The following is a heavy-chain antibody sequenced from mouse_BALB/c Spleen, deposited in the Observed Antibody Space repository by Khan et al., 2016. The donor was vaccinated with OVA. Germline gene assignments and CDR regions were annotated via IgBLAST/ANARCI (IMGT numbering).Heavy chain of an antibody. D-gene: IGHD2-14*01. CDR1: GYTFTSHT. CDR3: ARRTTEYALDY. V-gene: IGHV1-4*01. Sequence: QVQLQQSGAELARPGASVKMSCKASGYTFTSHTMHWVKQRPGQGLEWIGYINPRSDYTQYNQKFNDKATLTADISSSTAYMQLSSLTSEDSAVYYCARRTTEYALDYWGQGTSVTVPS. J-gene: IGHJ4*01. CDR2: INPRSDYT.